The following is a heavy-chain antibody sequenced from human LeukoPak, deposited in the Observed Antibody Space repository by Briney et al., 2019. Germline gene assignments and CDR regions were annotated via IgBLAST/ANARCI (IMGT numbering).Heavy chain of an antibody. CDR3: ARVRDILTGPYTA. D-gene: IGHD3-9*01. Sequence: GGSLRLSCAASGFTFSSYGMHWVRQAPGKGLEWVAVISYDGSNKYYADSVKGRFTISRDNSKNTLYLQMNSLRAEDTAVYYCARVRDILTGPYTAWGQGTLVTVSS. CDR2: ISYDGSNK. V-gene: IGHV3-30*03. CDR1: GFTFSSYG. J-gene: IGHJ5*02.